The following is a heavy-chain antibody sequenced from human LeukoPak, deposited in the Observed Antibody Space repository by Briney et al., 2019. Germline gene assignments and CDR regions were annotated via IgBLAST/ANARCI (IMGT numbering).Heavy chain of an antibody. CDR3: ATDLGSGYSYVFDY. V-gene: IGHV1-2*02. CDR2: INPNSGGT. Sequence: GASVKVSCKASGYTFTGYYMHRVRQAPGHGLEWMGWINPNSGGTHYAQKFQGRVTMTRHTSISTAYMELSRLRSDDTAVYYCATDLGSGYSYVFDYWGQGTLVTVSS. CDR1: GYTFTGYY. D-gene: IGHD5-18*01. J-gene: IGHJ4*02.